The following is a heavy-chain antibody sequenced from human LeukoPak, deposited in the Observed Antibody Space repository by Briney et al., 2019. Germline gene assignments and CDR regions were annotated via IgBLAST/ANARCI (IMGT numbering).Heavy chain of an antibody. CDR3: ASSFGYDFDAFDI. CDR1: GGSFSGYY. CDR2: INHSGGT. D-gene: IGHD5-12*01. J-gene: IGHJ3*02. V-gene: IGHV4-34*01. Sequence: SETLSLTCAVYGGSFSGYYWSWIRQPPGKGLEWIGEINHSGGTNYNPSLKSRVTISVDTSKNQFSLKLSSVTAADTAVYYCASSFGYDFDAFDIWGQGTMVTVSS.